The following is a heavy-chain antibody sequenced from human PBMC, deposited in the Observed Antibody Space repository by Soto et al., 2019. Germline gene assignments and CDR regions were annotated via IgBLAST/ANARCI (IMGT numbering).Heavy chain of an antibody. D-gene: IGHD1-1*01. J-gene: IGHJ5*02. CDR3: ATANWSHHYFDP. CDR2: INHSGSP. CDR1: GGSFSGYY. Sequence: SETLSLTCAVYGGSFSGYYWSWLRQPPGKGLEWIGEINHSGSPNYNPSLKSRVTISVDTSKNQFSLKMTSVTAADTAVYYCATANWSHHYFDPWGQGTLVNVSS. V-gene: IGHV4-34*01.